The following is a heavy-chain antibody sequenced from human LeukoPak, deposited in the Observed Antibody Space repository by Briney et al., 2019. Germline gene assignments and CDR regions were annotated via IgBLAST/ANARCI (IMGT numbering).Heavy chain of an antibody. CDR1: GYTFTGYY. CDR2: INPNSGGT. CDR3: ARGGIAARLEGYDAFDI. Sequence: ASVKVSCKASGYTFTGYYMHWVRQAPGQGLEWMGWINPNSGGTNYAQKFQGRVTMTRDTFISTAYMELSRLRFDDTAVYYCARGGIAARLEGYDAFDIWGQGTMVTVSS. D-gene: IGHD6-6*01. V-gene: IGHV1-2*02. J-gene: IGHJ3*02.